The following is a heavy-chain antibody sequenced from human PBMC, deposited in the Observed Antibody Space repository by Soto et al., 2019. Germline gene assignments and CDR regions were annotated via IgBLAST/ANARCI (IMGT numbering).Heavy chain of an antibody. CDR2: ISAYNGKT. CDR3: ARPKGSYSSGYYYFDY. V-gene: IGHV1-18*01. CDR1: GYTFTSYG. D-gene: IGHD6-19*01. Sequence: ASVKVSCKASGYTFTSYGISWVRQAPGQGLEWMGGISAYNGKTNYAQKFQGRVTITTDESTSTAYMELSSLRSEDTAVYYCARPKGSYSSGYYYFDYWGQGTLVTVSS. J-gene: IGHJ4*02.